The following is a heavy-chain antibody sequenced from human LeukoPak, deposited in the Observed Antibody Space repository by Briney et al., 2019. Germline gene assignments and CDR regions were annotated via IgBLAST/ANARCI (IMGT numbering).Heavy chain of an antibody. CDR2: ISYDGSNK. V-gene: IGHV3-30*03. CDR1: GFTFSSYG. CDR3: ATGGGGWDIVVVPGGVAY. J-gene: IGHJ4*02. D-gene: IGHD2-2*01. Sequence: PGRSLRLSCAASGFTFSSYGMHWVRQAPGKGLEWVAVISYDGSNKYYADSVKGRFTISRDNSKNTLYLQMNSLRAEDTAVYYCATGGGGWDIVVVPGGVAYWGQGTLVTVSS.